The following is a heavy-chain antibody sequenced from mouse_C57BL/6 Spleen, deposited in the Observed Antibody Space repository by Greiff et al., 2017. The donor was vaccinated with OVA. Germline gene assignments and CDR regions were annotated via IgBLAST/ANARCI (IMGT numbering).Heavy chain of an antibody. CDR2: INPNNGGT. CDR1: GYTFTDYY. J-gene: IGHJ2*01. Sequence: EVKLQQSGPELVKPGASVKISCKASGYTFTDYYMNWVKQSHGKSLEWIGDINPNNGGTSYNQKFKGKATLTVDKSSSTAYMELRSLTSEDAAVYYCARRAKYGFDYWGQGTTLTVSS. CDR3: ARRAKYGFDY. V-gene: IGHV1-26*01. D-gene: IGHD3-1*01.